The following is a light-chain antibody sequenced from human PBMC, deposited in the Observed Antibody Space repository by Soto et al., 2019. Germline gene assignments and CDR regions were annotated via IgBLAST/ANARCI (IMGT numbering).Light chain of an antibody. V-gene: IGLV2-14*03. CDR1: SSDVGGYNY. CDR3: SSYTSSSTLKV. J-gene: IGLJ2*01. CDR2: DVS. Sequence: QSALTQPASVSGSPGQSITISCTGTSSDVGGYNYVSWYQQHPGKAPKLMIYDVSIRPSGVSNRFSGSKSSNTASLTISGLQAEDEADYYCSSYTSSSTLKVFGGGTKLTVL.